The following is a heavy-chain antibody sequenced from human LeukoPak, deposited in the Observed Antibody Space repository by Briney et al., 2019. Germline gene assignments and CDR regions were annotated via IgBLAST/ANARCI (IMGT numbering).Heavy chain of an antibody. J-gene: IGHJ4*02. CDR3: ARGGIAAAGTEY. Sequence: ASVKVSCKASGGTFSSYAISWVRQAPGQGLEWMGRIIPILGIANYAQKFQGRVTITADKSTSTAYMELSSLRSEDTAVYYCARGGIAAAGTEYWGQGTLVTDSS. CDR1: GGTFSSYA. D-gene: IGHD6-13*01. V-gene: IGHV1-69*04. CDR2: IIPILGIA.